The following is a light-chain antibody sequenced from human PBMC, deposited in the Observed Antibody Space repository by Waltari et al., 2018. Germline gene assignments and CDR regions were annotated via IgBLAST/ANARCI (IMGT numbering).Light chain of an antibody. Sequence: DIKMTQSQSSLSSSVGDRVTITCQASQDISNYLNWYQQKPGKAPKLLIYDASNLETGVPSRFSGSGSGTDFTFTISSLQPEDIATYYCQQYDNLRVTFGPGTKVDIK. CDR3: QQYDNLRVT. CDR1: QDISNY. CDR2: DAS. V-gene: IGKV1-33*01. J-gene: IGKJ3*01.